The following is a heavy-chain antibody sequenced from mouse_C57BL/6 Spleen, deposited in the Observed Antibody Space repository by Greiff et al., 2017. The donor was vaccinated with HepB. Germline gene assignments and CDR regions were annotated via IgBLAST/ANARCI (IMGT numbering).Heavy chain of an antibody. J-gene: IGHJ1*03. CDR2: IWSGGST. CDR3: ARKAYYDYDGYFDV. D-gene: IGHD2-4*01. CDR1: GFSLTSYG. V-gene: IGHV2-2*01. Sequence: VKLQESGPGLVQPSQSLSITCTVSGFSLTSYGVHWVRQSPGKGLEWLGVIWSGGSTDYNAAFISRLSISKDNSKSQVFFKMNSLQADDTAIYYCARKAYYDYDGYFDVWGTGTTVTVSS.